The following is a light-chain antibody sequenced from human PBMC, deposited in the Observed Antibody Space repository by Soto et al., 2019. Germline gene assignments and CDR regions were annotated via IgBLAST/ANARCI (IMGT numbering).Light chain of an antibody. J-gene: IGKJ1*01. CDR1: QSVSSY. CDR2: DAS. CDR3: QQRGNWPRT. V-gene: IGKV3-11*01. Sequence: EVGLTRSPATLSLSPGERATLSCRASQSVSSYLAWYQQKPGQAPRLLIYDASKRATGIPARFSGSGSGTDFTLTISNLEPEDFAVYYCQQRGNWPRTFGQGTKVDIK.